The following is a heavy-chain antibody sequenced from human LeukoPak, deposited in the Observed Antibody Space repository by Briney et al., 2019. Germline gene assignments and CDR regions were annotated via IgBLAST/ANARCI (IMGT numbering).Heavy chain of an antibody. CDR3: VKDRVSLGITFGGVIVTNFDY. Sequence: PGGSLRLSCSASGFTFSSYAMHWARQAPGKGLEYVSAISSNGGSTYYADSVKGRFTISRDNSKNTLYLQMSSLRAEDTAVYYCVKDRVSLGITFGGVIVTNFDYWGQGTLVTVSS. CDR1: GFTFSSYA. CDR2: ISSNGGST. D-gene: IGHD3-16*02. V-gene: IGHV3-64D*06. J-gene: IGHJ4*02.